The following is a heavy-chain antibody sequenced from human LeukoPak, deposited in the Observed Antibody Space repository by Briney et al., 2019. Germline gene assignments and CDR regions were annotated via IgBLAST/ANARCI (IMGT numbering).Heavy chain of an antibody. D-gene: IGHD3-3*01. V-gene: IGHV3-7*01. Sequence: GGSLRLSCAASGFTFSSYWMSWVRQAPGKGLEWVANIKQDGGEKYYVDSVKGRFTISRDNAKNSLYLQMNSLRAEDTAVYYCARLGGVDFGVVIMWSYYGMDVWGQGTTVTVSS. CDR2: IKQDGGEK. J-gene: IGHJ6*02. CDR3: ARLGGVDFGVVIMWSYYGMDV. CDR1: GFTFSSYW.